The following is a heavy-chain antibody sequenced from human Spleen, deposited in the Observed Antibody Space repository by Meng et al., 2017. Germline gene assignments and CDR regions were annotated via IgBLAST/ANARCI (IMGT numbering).Heavy chain of an antibody. J-gene: IGHJ2*01. CDR2: INDHGST. CDR1: GGSFSEYY. V-gene: IGHV4-34*01. CDR3: ARRPRAVRFDDIWGSYRPIWYFDL. D-gene: IGHD3-16*02. Sequence: QVQLQQGGEGPLKPSETLSLTCAVYGGSFSEYYWTWIRQPPGKGLEWIGEINDHGSTNYNPSLKSRVAITVDMSKNQFSLKVTSVTAADTAIYYCARRPRAVRFDDIWGSYRPIWYFDLWGRGTLVTVSS.